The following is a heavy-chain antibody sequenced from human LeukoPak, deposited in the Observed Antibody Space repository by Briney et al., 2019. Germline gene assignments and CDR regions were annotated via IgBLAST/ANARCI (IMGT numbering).Heavy chain of an antibody. CDR1: GYTFTSYG. Sequence: ASVKVSCKASGYTFTSYGISWVRQAPGQGLEWMGWISAYNGNTNYAQKLQGRVTMTTDTSTSTAYMELRSLRSDDTAVYYCARVRFRLLGVTSVISGGDFWGQGTLITVSS. CDR3: ARVRFRLLGVTSVISGGDF. D-gene: IGHD3-3*01. J-gene: IGHJ4*02. CDR2: ISAYNGNT. V-gene: IGHV1-18*01.